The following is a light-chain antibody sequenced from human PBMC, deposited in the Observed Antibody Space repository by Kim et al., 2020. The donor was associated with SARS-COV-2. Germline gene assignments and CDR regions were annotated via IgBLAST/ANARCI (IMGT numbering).Light chain of an antibody. V-gene: IGKV1-8*01. CDR3: QQYYSYPWT. J-gene: IGKJ1*01. CDR1: QGIRSY. Sequence: ASTGDRFTITWRASQGIRSYLAWYQQKPGKAPKLLIYAASTLQSGVPSRFSGSGSGTDFTLTISCLQSEDFATYYCQQYYSYPWTFGQGTKVDIK. CDR2: AAS.